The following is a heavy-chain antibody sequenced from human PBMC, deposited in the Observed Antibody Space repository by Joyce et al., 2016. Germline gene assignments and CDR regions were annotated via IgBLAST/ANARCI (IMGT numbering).Heavy chain of an antibody. CDR1: GDYFHVSNYH. D-gene: IGHD3-3*01. CDR2: GSYGGAT. Sequence: QLQLQESGPGFVKPSETLSLTCSVPGDYFHVSNYHWTWIRQSPEKGLEWIGSGSYGGATHYTTSLVSRGTISVDRSKNQLSLRLASVTAADPAVDHCARHFTGIFGSTLGSFDYWGQGVLVVVSS. CDR3: ARHFTGIFGSTLGSFDY. J-gene: IGHJ4*02. V-gene: IGHV4-39*01.